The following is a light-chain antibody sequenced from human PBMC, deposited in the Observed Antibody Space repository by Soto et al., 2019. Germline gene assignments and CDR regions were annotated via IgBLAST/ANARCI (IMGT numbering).Light chain of an antibody. CDR3: QQYGAWLPAT. Sequence: EIVLTQSPGALSLSPGEGATLTCSPSESISSSYLAWYQQRRGQAPRLLVYSTSTRAAGISPRVSGSWAGRDFTLTIIRLEPEYSAIYYCQQYGAWLPATFGGGTMVEI. CDR2: STS. CDR1: ESISSSY. J-gene: IGKJ4*01. V-gene: IGKV3-20*01.